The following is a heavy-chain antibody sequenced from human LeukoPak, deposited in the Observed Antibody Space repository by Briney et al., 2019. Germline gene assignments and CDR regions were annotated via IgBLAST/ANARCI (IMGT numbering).Heavy chain of an antibody. Sequence: ASVKVSCKASGYTFTSYGISWVRQAPGRGLEWMGWISAYNGNTNYAQKLQGRVTMTTDTSTSTAYMELRSLRSDDTAVYYCARVIVVVPAADAGYFDLWGRGTLVTVSS. D-gene: IGHD2-2*01. CDR3: ARVIVVVPAADAGYFDL. CDR2: ISAYNGNT. J-gene: IGHJ2*01. V-gene: IGHV1-18*01. CDR1: GYTFTSYG.